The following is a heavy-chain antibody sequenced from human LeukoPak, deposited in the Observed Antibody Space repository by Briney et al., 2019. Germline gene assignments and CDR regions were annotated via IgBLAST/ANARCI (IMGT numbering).Heavy chain of an antibody. CDR1: GFTFSSYE. CDR3: ARGYGDYRRYYYYGMDV. Sequence: GGSLRLSCAASGFTFSSYEMNWVRQAPGKGLEWVSYISSSGSTIYYADSVKGRFTISSDNAKNSLYLQMNSLRAEDTAVYYCARGYGDYRRYYYYGMDVWGKGTTVTVSS. CDR2: ISSSGSTI. V-gene: IGHV3-48*03. D-gene: IGHD4-17*01. J-gene: IGHJ6*04.